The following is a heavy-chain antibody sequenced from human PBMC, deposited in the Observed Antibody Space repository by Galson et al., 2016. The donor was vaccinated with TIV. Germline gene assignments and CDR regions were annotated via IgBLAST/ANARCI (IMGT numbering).Heavy chain of an antibody. CDR2: INVGNGNT. CDR1: GYTFTNYA. J-gene: IGHJ1*01. Sequence: SVKVSCKASGYTFTNYAMHWVRQAPGQRLEWMGWINVGNGNTKYSQKFQGRVTITRDTSTSTAYMELSSLRSEDTAVYYCARGFRYILGASPFGSWVQGPVPMTKGHTDRPRYTELSGLGAEDTALYCDGREFRIIVGACGLHLRGQGTLV. D-gene: IGHD1-26*01. CDR3: ARGFRYILGASPFGSWVQGPVPMTKGHTDRPRYTELSGLGAEDTALYCDGREFRIIVGACGLHL. V-gene: IGHV1-3*01.